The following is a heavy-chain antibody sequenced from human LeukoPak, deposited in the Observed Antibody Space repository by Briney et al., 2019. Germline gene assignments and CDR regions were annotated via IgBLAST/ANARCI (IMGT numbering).Heavy chain of an antibody. J-gene: IGHJ4*02. CDR1: GGSIGSGDYS. CDR3: ARGGVGATTLWG. V-gene: IGHV4-30-2*01. D-gene: IGHD1-26*01. Sequence: SETLSLTCAVSGGSIGSGDYSWSWIRQPPGKGLEWIGYIYHSGSTYYNPSLKSRVAISVDRSKNQFSLKLSSVTAADTAVYYCARGGVGATTLWGWGQGTLVTVSS. CDR2: IYHSGST.